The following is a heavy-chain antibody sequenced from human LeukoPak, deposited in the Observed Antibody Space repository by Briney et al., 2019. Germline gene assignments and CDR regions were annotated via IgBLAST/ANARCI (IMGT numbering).Heavy chain of an antibody. Sequence: GGSLRLSCAASGFTFSSYGINWVRQAPGKGLEWVSSISSTGGFIYYADSVKGRFTISRDNAKKSLYLQLNNLRAKDTAVYYCARQLPQYAFDIWGQGTMVTVSS. CDR2: ISSTGGFI. V-gene: IGHV3-21*01. CDR1: GFTFSSYG. J-gene: IGHJ3*02. CDR3: ARQLPQYAFDI. D-gene: IGHD4-4*01.